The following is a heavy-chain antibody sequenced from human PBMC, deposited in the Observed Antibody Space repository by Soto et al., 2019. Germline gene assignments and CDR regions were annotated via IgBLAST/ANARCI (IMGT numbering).Heavy chain of an antibody. CDR3: ARDQPGYSYGYGLGY. CDR2: ISSSSSYI. D-gene: IGHD5-18*01. CDR1: GFTFSSDS. J-gene: IGHJ4*02. Sequence: EVQLVESGGGLVKPGGSLRLSCAASGFTFSSDSMNWVRQAPGKGLEWVASISSSSSYIYYADSVKGRFTISRDNAKNSLYLQMISLRAEDTAVYYCARDQPGYSYGYGLGYWGQGTLVTVSS. V-gene: IGHV3-21*01.